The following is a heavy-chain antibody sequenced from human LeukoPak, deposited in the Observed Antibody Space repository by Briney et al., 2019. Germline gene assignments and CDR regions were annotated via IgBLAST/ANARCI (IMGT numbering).Heavy chain of an antibody. J-gene: IGHJ4*02. Sequence: GESLRLSCAASGFSFSSYWMTWVRQALGKGLEWVANIQQDSSNKYYIDSVKGRFTISRDNAKNSLYLQMTSLRVEDTAVYYCARGGMAHQSFDYWGQGTLVTVSS. CDR2: IQQDSSNK. CDR3: ARGGMAHQSFDY. CDR1: GFSFSSYW. D-gene: IGHD1-14*01. V-gene: IGHV3-7*01.